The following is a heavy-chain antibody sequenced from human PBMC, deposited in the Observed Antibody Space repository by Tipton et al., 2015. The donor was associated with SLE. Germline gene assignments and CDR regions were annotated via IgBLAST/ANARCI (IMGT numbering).Heavy chain of an antibody. CDR1: GFSIGGYA. CDR3: IRETTAPVP. D-gene: IGHD1-7*01. V-gene: IGHV3-9*01. CDR2: ISGSSDNI. Sequence: SLRLSCAASGFSIGGYAMHWVRQAPGKGLEWVSGISGSSDNIAYADSVKGRFTVSRDNAKNTLYLQMKSLRADDTAMYYCIRETTAPVPGGQGTLVPVPS. J-gene: IGHJ5*02.